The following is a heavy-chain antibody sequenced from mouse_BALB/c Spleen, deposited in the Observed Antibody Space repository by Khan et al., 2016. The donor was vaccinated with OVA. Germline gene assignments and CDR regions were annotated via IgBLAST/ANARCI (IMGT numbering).Heavy chain of an antibody. J-gene: IGHJ3*01. Sequence: QVQLQQPGAELARPGASVKLSCKASGYTFTDYYLNWVKQRTGQGLEWIGEISPGSGATYYNARFKGKATLTADKSSSTAYMQLSSRTSESSAVYFCARRNYFGYTFAYWGQGTLVTVSA. D-gene: IGHD1-2*01. V-gene: IGHV1-77*01. CDR3: ARRNYFGYTFAY. CDR2: ISPGSGAT. CDR1: GYTFTDYY.